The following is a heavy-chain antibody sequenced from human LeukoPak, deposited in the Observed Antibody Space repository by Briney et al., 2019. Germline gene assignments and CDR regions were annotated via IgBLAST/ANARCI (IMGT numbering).Heavy chain of an antibody. Sequence: ASVKVSCKASGYTFTSYGISWVRQAPGQGLEWMGWISAYNGNTNYAQKLQGRVTMTRNTSISTAYMELSSLRSEDTAVYYCAAGYSSSDDAFDIWGQGTMVTVSS. CDR1: GYTFTSYG. V-gene: IGHV1-18*01. J-gene: IGHJ3*02. CDR3: AAGYSSSDDAFDI. D-gene: IGHD6-13*01. CDR2: ISAYNGNT.